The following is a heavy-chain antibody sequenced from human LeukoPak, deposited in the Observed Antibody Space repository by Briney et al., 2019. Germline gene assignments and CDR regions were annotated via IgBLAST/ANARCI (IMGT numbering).Heavy chain of an antibody. CDR1: GASITSHY. V-gene: IGHV4-59*11. CDR2: VYNNGDT. J-gene: IGHJ4*02. CDR3: ARGDTAMVMFFGY. Sequence: PSETLSLTCTVSGASITSHYWSWIRQPPGKGLEWIGYVYNNGDTNYNPSLKSRVTMSIDTSKNQFSLKLSSVTAADTAVYYCARGDTAMVMFFGYWGQGTLVTVSS. D-gene: IGHD5-18*01.